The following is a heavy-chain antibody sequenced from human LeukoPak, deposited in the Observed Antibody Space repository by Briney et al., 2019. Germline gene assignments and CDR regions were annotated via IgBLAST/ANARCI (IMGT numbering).Heavy chain of an antibody. CDR3: ARDHAYCGGDCYSAGDDP. J-gene: IGHJ5*02. CDR1: GYTFTGYY. Sequence: ASVKVSCKASGYTFTGYYMHWVRQAPGQGLEWMGWINPNSGGTNYAQKFQGRVTMTRDTSISTAYMELSRLRSGDTAVYYCARDHAYCGGDCYSAGDDPWGQGTLVTVSS. D-gene: IGHD2-21*02. V-gene: IGHV1-2*02. CDR2: INPNSGGT.